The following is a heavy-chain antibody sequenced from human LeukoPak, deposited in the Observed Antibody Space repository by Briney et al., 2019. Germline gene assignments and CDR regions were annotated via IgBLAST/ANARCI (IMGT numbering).Heavy chain of an antibody. CDR3: ARVRRAFGDYVDFDS. V-gene: IGHV4-59*08. J-gene: IGHJ4*02. Sequence: SETLSLTCTVSGGSISSYYWSWIRQPPGKGLEWIGYIYYSGSTNYNPSLKSRVTISVDTSKNQFSLKLSSVTAADTAVYYCARVRRAFGDYVDFDSWGQGTLVTVSS. D-gene: IGHD4-17*01. CDR1: GGSISSYY. CDR2: IYYSGST.